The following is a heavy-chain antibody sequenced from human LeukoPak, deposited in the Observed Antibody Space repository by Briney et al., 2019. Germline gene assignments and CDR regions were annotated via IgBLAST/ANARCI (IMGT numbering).Heavy chain of an antibody. Sequence: GGSLRLSCAASGFTFSSYGMHWVRQAPGKGLEWVAVISYDGSNKYYADSVKGRFTISRDNSKNTLYLQMNSLRAEDTAVYYCAKDQRNYEFYYYYMDVWGKGTTVTVSS. V-gene: IGHV3-30*18. CDR1: GFTFSSYG. J-gene: IGHJ6*03. CDR2: ISYDGSNK. CDR3: AKDQRNYEFYYYYMDV. D-gene: IGHD4-11*01.